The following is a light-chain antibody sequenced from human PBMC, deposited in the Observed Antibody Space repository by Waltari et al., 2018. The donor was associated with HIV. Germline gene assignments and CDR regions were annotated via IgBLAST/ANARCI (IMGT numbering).Light chain of an antibody. CDR1: NIGNDY. V-gene: IGLV1-51*01. Sequence: NIGNDYVSWYQHVPGAAPRLLIYDNSKRPSGIPDRFSGSESGTSATLAITGLQTGDEADYYCGTWDRTLGGGVFGGGTKLTVL. CDR2: DNS. J-gene: IGLJ3*02. CDR3: GTWDRTLGGGV.